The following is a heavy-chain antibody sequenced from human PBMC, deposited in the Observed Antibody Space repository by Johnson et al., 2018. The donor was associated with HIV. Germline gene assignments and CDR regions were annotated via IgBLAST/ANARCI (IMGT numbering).Heavy chain of an antibody. D-gene: IGHD6-19*01. CDR1: GFTFSSYA. Sequence: QVQLVESGGGVVQPGRSLRLSCAASGFTFSSYAMHWVRQAPGKGLEWVAVISYDERNKDYADSVKGRFTISRDNSKNTLSLQMSSLRVEDTGVYYCAMPQLLADAFDIWGQGTMVTVSS. CDR2: ISYDERNK. V-gene: IGHV3-30-3*01. CDR3: AMPQLLADAFDI. J-gene: IGHJ3*02.